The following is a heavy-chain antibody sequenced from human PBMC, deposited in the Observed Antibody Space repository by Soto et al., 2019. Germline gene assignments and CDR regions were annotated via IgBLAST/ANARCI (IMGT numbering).Heavy chain of an antibody. CDR2: INVYNGNT. V-gene: IGHV1-18*01. Sequence: QVQLVQSGGEVKKPGASVKVSCKASGYTFTNYGISWVRQAPGQGLEWMGWINVYNGNTKYAQKVQGRVTMTTDTSTRTDYMELRSLRSDDTAVYYCARGVGSGSYYHQYNWFDPWGQGTLVTVSS. J-gene: IGHJ5*02. D-gene: IGHD3-10*01. CDR3: ARGVGSGSYYHQYNWFDP. CDR1: GYTFTNYG.